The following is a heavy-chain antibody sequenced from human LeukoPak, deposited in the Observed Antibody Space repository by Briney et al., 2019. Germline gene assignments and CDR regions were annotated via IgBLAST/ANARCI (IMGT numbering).Heavy chain of an antibody. V-gene: IGHV4-4*07. D-gene: IGHD6-6*01. CDR1: GGSISSYY. J-gene: IGHJ4*02. CDR3: AREGEGEYSSSSGVDY. CDR2: IYNSGST. Sequence: ETLSLTCTVSGGSISSYYWSWIRQPAGKGLEWIGRIYNSGSTNYNPSLKSRVTMSVDTSKNQFSLKLSSVTAADTAVYYCAREGEGEYSSSSGVDYWGQGTLVTVSS.